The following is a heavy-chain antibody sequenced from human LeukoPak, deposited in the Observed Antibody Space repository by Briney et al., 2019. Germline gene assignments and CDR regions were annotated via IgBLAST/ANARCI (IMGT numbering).Heavy chain of an antibody. D-gene: IGHD3-22*01. V-gene: IGHV4-59*01. CDR2: IYYSGST. Sequence: SETLSLTCTVSGGSISSYYWSWIRQPPGKGLEWIGYIYYSGSTNYNPSLKSRVTILVDTSKNQFSLKLSSVTAADTAVYYCAREGTYYDDAFDIWGQGTMVTVSS. J-gene: IGHJ3*02. CDR3: AREGTYYDDAFDI. CDR1: GGSISSYY.